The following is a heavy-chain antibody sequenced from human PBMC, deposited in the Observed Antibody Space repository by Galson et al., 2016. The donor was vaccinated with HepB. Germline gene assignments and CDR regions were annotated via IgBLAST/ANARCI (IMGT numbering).Heavy chain of an antibody. D-gene: IGHD5-24*01. CDR3: ARVRDGYNTHFYYGMDV. Sequence: SVKVSCKASGGTFSSYAISWVRQAPGQGLEWMGVIINLYGTANYALKFQGRVTITADESTGTAHMEVSSLRYEDTAVYYCARVRDGYNTHFYYGMDVWGQGTSVTVS. CDR1: GGTFSSYA. J-gene: IGHJ6*02. V-gene: IGHV1-69*13. CDR2: IINLYGTA.